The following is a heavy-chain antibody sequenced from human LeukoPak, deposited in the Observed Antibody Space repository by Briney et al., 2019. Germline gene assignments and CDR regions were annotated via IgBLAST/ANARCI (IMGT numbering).Heavy chain of an antibody. D-gene: IGHD4/OR15-4a*01. CDR1: GGSISSYY. V-gene: IGHV4-59*08. J-gene: IGHJ3*02. Sequence: SETLSLTCTVSGGSISSYYWSWIRQVPGKGLEWIAYIYYIGSTDYNPSLKSRVTISVDTSKNQFSLKLSSVTAADTAVYYCARQTIGPHDAFDIWGQGTMVTVSS. CDR2: IYYIGST. CDR3: ARQTIGPHDAFDI.